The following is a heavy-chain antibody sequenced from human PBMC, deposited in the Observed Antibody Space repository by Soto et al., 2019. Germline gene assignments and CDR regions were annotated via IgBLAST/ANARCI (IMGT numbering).Heavy chain of an antibody. CDR2: MNPNSGNT. CDR1: GYTFTSYD. CDR3: ARGEYYDFWRGYPDYYYGMDV. V-gene: IGHV1-8*01. Sequence: QVQLVQSGAEVKKPGASVKVSCKASGYTFTSYDINWVRQATGQGLEWMGWMNPNSGNTGYAQKFQGRVTMTRNTSISTAYMELSSLRSEDTAVYYCARGEYYDFWRGYPDYYYGMDVWGQGTTVTFSS. J-gene: IGHJ6*02. D-gene: IGHD3-3*01.